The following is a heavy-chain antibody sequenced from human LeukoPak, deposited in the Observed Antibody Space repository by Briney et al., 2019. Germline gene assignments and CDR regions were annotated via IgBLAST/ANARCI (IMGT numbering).Heavy chain of an antibody. CDR3: ARPLHCGSTSCYDWFDP. D-gene: IGHD2-2*01. CDR1: SGSLSGHF. Sequence: SETLSLTCAVYSGSLSGHFWSWIRQPPGKGLEWIGEINSGGRTNYSPSLETRLRLSVDTSKNQFSLKLNSVTAADTAVYYCARPLHCGSTSCYDWFDPWGQGTLVTVSS. V-gene: IGHV4-34*01. J-gene: IGHJ5*02. CDR2: INSGGRT.